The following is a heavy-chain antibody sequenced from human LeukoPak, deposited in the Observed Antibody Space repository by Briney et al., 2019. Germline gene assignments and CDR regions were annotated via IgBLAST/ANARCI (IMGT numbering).Heavy chain of an antibody. V-gene: IGHV1-18*01. CDR1: GYTFTSYG. J-gene: IGHJ3*02. CDR3: AREGYCSGGSCYPGAFDI. D-gene: IGHD2-15*01. Sequence: ASVKVSCKASGYTFTSYGISWVRQAPGQGLEWMGWISAYNGNTNYAQKLQGRVTMTTDTSTSTAYMELSSLRSEDTAVYYCAREGYCSGGSCYPGAFDIWGQGTMVTVSS. CDR2: ISAYNGNT.